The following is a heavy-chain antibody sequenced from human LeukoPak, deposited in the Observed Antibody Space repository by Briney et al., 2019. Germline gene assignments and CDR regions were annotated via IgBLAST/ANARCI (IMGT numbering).Heavy chain of an antibody. Sequence: GGSLRLSCAASGFTFSSYAMSWVRQAPGKGLEWVSAISGSGGSTYYADSVKGRFTISRDNSKNTLYLQMNSLRAEDTAVYYCAKGWGYSGYDFLYFDYWGQGTLVTVSS. CDR1: GFTFSSYA. CDR2: ISGSGGST. V-gene: IGHV3-23*01. J-gene: IGHJ4*02. CDR3: AKGWGYSGYDFLYFDY. D-gene: IGHD5-12*01.